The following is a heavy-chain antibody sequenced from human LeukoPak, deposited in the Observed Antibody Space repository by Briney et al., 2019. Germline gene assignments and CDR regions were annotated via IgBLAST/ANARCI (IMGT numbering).Heavy chain of an antibody. Sequence: ASVKVSCKPSGYTFTGYYIQWVRQAPGQGLEWMGLINPRGTATRYAESFQGRLTLTRDLSTSTDYMELSSLRSDDTAVYFCARDTSEGDYAWWFDPWGQGTLVTVAS. J-gene: IGHJ5*02. D-gene: IGHD3-16*01. CDR3: ARDTSEGDYAWWFDP. CDR2: INPRGTAT. V-gene: IGHV1-46*01. CDR1: GYTFTGYY.